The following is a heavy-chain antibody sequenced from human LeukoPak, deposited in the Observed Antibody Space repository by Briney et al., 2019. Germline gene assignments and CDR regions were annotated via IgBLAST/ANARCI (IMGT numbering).Heavy chain of an antibody. Sequence: GGSLRLSCAASRLTFTYWMSWVRQAPGKGLEWVANIKQDGGEKYYVDSVKGRFTISRDNSKNTVYLQMNSLRAEDTAVYYCAKTTVGYSSGRYPGWPVDYWGQGTPVTVSS. CDR2: IKQDGGEK. J-gene: IGHJ4*02. V-gene: IGHV3-7*03. CDR3: AKTTVGYSSGRYPGWPVDY. D-gene: IGHD6-19*01. CDR1: RLTFTYW.